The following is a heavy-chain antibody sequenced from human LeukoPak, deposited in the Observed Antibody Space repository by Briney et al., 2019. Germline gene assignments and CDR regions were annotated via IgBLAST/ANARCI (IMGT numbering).Heavy chain of an antibody. V-gene: IGHV1-2*02. J-gene: IGHJ4*02. Sequence: ASVKVSCKASGYTFTDYYIHWVRQAPGQGLEWMGYINPHSGGTSSPQKFQGRVTMTTDASISTAYMELSRLTSDDTAVYYCAREGNGLLSKDFDYWGQGTLVTVSS. CDR3: AREGNGLLSKDFDY. D-gene: IGHD2-15*01. CDR1: GYTFTDYY. CDR2: INPHSGGT.